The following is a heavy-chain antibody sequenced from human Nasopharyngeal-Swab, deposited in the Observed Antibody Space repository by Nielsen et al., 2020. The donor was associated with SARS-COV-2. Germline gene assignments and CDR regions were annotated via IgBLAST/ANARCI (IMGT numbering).Heavy chain of an antibody. J-gene: IGHJ6*02. CDR1: GFTFSSYS. CDR3: ARDPIVVVVAAIPGGMDV. CDR2: ISSSSSTI. Sequence: GGSLRLSCAASGFTFSSYSMNWVRQAPGKGLEWVSYISSSSSTIYYADSVKGRFTISRDNAKNSLYLQMNSLRAEDTAVYYCARDPIVVVVAAIPGGMDVWGQGTTVTVSS. V-gene: IGHV3-48*04. D-gene: IGHD2-15*01.